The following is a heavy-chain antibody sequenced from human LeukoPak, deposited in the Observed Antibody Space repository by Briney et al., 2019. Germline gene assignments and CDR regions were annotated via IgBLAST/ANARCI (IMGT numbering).Heavy chain of an antibody. Sequence: KASETLSLTCTVSGGSISSSSYYWGWIRQPPGKGLEWIGSSYYSGSTYYNPSLKSRVTISVDPSKNQFSLKLSSVTAADTAGYYCARDMKDYYDSSGYYDYWGQGTLVTVSS. D-gene: IGHD3-22*01. CDR3: ARDMKDYYDSSGYYDY. J-gene: IGHJ4*01. CDR2: SYYSGST. V-gene: IGHV4-39*07. CDR1: GGSISSSSYY.